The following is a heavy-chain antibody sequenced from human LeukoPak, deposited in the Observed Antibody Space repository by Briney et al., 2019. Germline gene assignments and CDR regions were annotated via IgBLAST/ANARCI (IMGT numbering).Heavy chain of an antibody. D-gene: IGHD4-17*01. Sequence: GGSLRLSCAASGFTFSSYWMHWVRQAPGKGLVWVSRINSDGSSTSYADSVKGRFTISRDNAKNTLYLQMNSLGAEDTAVYYCARDSGGDYGLTVVDYWGQGTLVTVSS. J-gene: IGHJ4*02. V-gene: IGHV3-74*01. CDR3: ARDSGGDYGLTVVDY. CDR1: GFTFSSYW. CDR2: INSDGSST.